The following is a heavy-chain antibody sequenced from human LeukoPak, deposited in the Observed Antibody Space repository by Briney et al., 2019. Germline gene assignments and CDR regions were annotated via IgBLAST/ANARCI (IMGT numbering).Heavy chain of an antibody. Sequence: SVKVSCKASGGTFSTTTINWVRQAPGQGLEWMGGIIPIFGTANYAQKFQGRVTITADESTSTAYMELSSLRSEDTAVYYCARERHYDSSGYYHFDYWGQGTLVTVSS. V-gene: IGHV1-69*01. CDR2: IIPIFGTA. J-gene: IGHJ4*02. CDR3: ARERHYDSSGYYHFDY. D-gene: IGHD3-22*01. CDR1: GGTFSTTT.